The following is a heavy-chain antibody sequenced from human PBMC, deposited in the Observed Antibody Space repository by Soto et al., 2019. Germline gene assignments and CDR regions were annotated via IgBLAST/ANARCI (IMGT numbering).Heavy chain of an antibody. Sequence: PVKVSCKASGVTFSSYAISWVRQPPGHGLEWMGGFIPIFGTANYAQKFQGRVTMTEDTSTDTAYMELSSLRSEDTAVYYCATTLISPITYDYESSGYYSPFDFWGQGALVTVPS. V-gene: IGHV1-69*06. CDR1: GVTFSSYA. J-gene: IGHJ4*02. D-gene: IGHD3-22*01. CDR2: FIPIFGTA. CDR3: ATTLISPITYDYESSGYYSPFDF.